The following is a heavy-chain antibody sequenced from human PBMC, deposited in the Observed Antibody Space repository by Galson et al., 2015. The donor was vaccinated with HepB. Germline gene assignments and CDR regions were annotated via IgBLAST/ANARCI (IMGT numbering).Heavy chain of an antibody. J-gene: IGHJ4*02. CDR2: TYYRSKWYN. Sequence: CAISGDSVSSHSAAWNWIRQSPSRGLEWLGRTYYRSKWYNDYAVSVKSRITINPDTSKNQFSLQLNSVTPEDTAAYYCAREGTWRSGYDPAGLDYWGQGTLVTVSS. V-gene: IGHV6-1*01. D-gene: IGHD5-12*01. CDR3: AREGTWRSGYDPAGLDY. CDR1: GDSVSSHSAA.